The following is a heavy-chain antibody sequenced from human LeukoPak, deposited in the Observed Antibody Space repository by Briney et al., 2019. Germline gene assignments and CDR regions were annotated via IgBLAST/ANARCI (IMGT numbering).Heavy chain of an antibody. CDR3: ANSRRWLQCPPFDY. CDR2: IHYTGNT. J-gene: IGHJ4*02. CDR1: GGSIASSSNY. D-gene: IGHD5-24*01. Sequence: SETLSLTCTVSGGSIASSSNYWVWIRQPPGKGLEWIGSIHYTGNTHYNPSLKSRVTISIDTSKNQFSLNLTSVTAADTAVYYCANSRRWLQCPPFDYWGQGTLVTVSS. V-gene: IGHV4-39*07.